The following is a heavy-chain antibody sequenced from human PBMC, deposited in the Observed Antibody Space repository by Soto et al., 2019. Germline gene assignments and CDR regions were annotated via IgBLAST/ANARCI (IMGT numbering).Heavy chain of an antibody. CDR2: INPNSGGT. D-gene: IGHD2-21*01. V-gene: IGHV1-2*04. J-gene: IGHJ3*02. Sequence: QVQLVQSGAEVKKPGASVKVSCKASGYTFTGYYMHWVRQAPGQGLEWMGWINPNSGGTNYAQKFQGWVTMTRDTPNSTANMERRGLRSDDAAVYYCGREGVGVGIEDAFDIWGQGTMVTVSS. CDR1: GYTFTGYY. CDR3: GREGVGVGIEDAFDI.